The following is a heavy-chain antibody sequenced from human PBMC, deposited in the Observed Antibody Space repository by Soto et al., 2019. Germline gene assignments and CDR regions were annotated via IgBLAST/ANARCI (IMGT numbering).Heavy chain of an antibody. D-gene: IGHD3-22*01. CDR3: ARHVRPYYDSSGYYPRFDY. J-gene: IGHJ4*02. CDR2: INYSGST. V-gene: IGHV4-34*01. CDR1: DGSCSDHY. Sequence: SVTMPVTCGVYDGSCSDHYWSWIIKTQGKGLEWIGYINYSGSTNYNPSLKSRVTISVDTSKNQFSLKLSSVTAADTAVYYCARHVRPYYDSSGYYPRFDYWGQGTLVTVSS.